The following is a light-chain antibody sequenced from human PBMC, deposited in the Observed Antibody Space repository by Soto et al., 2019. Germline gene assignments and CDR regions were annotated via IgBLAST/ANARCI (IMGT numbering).Light chain of an antibody. Sequence: DIPMTQSPSTLSASVGDRVTITCRASQSIDSWLAWYQQKPGTAPKLLIYDASNLESGVPSRFSGSGSGTEFTLTLSSLQPDDFATYYCQHYKRTFGQGTKVEIK. J-gene: IGKJ1*01. CDR2: DAS. CDR3: QHYKRT. V-gene: IGKV1-5*01. CDR1: QSIDSW.